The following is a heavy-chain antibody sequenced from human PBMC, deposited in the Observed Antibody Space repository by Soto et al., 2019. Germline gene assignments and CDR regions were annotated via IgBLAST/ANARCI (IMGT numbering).Heavy chain of an antibody. CDR2: INPNSGGT. Sequence: ASVKVSCKASGYTFTGYYMHWVRQAPGQGLEWMGWINPNSGGTNYAQKFQGWVTMTRDTSISTAYMELSRLRSDDTAVYYCARVMTESPHWFDPWGQGTLVTVSS. CDR1: GYTFTGYY. D-gene: IGHD2-21*02. CDR3: ARVMTESPHWFDP. V-gene: IGHV1-2*04. J-gene: IGHJ5*02.